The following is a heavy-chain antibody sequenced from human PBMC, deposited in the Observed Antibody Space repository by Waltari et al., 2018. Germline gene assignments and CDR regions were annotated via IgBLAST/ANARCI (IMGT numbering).Heavy chain of an antibody. J-gene: IGHJ6*02. CDR2: ISSSGSTI. V-gene: IGHV3-48*03. Sequence: EVQLVESGGGLVQPGGSLRLSCAASGFTFRSYAMNWVRKAPGKGLEWVSYISSSGSTIYYADSVKGRFTISRDNAKNSLYLQMNSLRAEDTAVYYCARVSGELLYYYYGMDVWGQGTTVTVSS. CDR3: ARVSGELLYYYYGMDV. CDR1: GFTFRSYA. D-gene: IGHD3-10*01.